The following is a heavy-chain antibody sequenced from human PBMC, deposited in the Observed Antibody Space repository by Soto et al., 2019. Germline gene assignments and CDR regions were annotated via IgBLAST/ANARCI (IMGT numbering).Heavy chain of an antibody. Sequence: QVQLVQSGAEMKEPGSSVKVSCKTSGGTFSSSAISWLRQAPGQGLEWMGGIIPLFRTPDYAQKFQGRVRIAADESTSNAYMEVSSLGCEDTAVYYCASDTDRLHLGGNCYCILDVWGQGTTISVCS. CDR3: ASDTDRLHLGGNCYCILDV. CDR2: IIPLFRTP. V-gene: IGHV1-69*12. J-gene: IGHJ6*02. CDR1: GGTFSSSA. D-gene: IGHD2-15*01.